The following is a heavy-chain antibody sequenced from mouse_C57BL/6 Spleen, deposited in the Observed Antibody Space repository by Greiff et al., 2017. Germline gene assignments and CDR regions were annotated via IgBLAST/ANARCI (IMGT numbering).Heavy chain of an antibody. D-gene: IGHD4-1*01. Sequence: VQLQQSVAELVRPGASVKLSCTASGFNFKNTYMHWVKQRPEQGLEWIGRIDPANGNTKYAPKFQGKATITADTSSNTAYLQLSSLTSEDTAVYYCARWDPFFDDWGQGTTLTVSS. V-gene: IGHV14-3*01. CDR1: GFNFKNTY. CDR3: ARWDPFFDD. J-gene: IGHJ2*01. CDR2: IDPANGNT.